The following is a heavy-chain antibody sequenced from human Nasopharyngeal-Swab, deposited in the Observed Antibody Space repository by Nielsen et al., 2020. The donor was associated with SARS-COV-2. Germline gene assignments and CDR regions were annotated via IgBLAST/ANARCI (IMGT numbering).Heavy chain of an antibody. D-gene: IGHD5/OR15-5a*01. CDR3: SRDNSVSRFDS. V-gene: IGHV3-74*01. J-gene: IGHJ4*02. CDR2: IDTDGTDT. Sequence: GESLKISCEVSGVSIRRNWVHWVRQAPGKGLEWISRIDTDGTDTRYADSVKGRFTVFRDNAKNTLFLQMNSLRGEDTAVYFCSRDNSVSRFDSCGQGTLVTVSS. CDR1: GVSIRRNW.